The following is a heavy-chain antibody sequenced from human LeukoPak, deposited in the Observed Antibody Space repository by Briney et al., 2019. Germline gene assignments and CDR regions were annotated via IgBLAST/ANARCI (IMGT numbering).Heavy chain of an antibody. CDR1: GLTFSNYS. CDR3: AKRGEGGLSYYFDY. CDR2: ISSSSSYI. Sequence: GGSLRLSCAASGLTFSNYSMNWVRQAPGKGLEWVSSISSSSSYIFYADSVKGRFTISRDNVKNSLYLQMNSLRAEDTAVYYCAKRGEGGLSYYFDYWGQGTLVTASS. V-gene: IGHV3-21*01. J-gene: IGHJ4*02. D-gene: IGHD2-15*01.